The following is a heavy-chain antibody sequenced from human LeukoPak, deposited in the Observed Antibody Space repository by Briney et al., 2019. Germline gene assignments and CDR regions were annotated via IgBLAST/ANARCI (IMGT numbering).Heavy chain of an antibody. J-gene: IGHJ4*02. CDR3: AKDTRGIAVAGNFDY. V-gene: IGHV3-33*06. CDR2: IWYDGSNK. CDR1: GFTFSSYG. Sequence: GGSLRLSCAASGFTFSSYGMHWVRQAPGKGLEWVAVIWYDGSNKYYADSVKGRFTISRDNSKNTLYLQINSLRAEDTAVYYCAKDTRGIAVAGNFDYWRQGTLVTVSS. D-gene: IGHD6-19*01.